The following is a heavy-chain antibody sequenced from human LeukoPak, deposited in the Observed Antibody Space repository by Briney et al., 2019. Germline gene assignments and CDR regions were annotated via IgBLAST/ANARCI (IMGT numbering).Heavy chain of an antibody. Sequence: GGSLRLSCAASGFTFSSYAMHWVRQAPGKGLEWVAVISYDGSNKYYADSVKGRFTISRDNAKNTLYLQMNSLRAEDTAVYYCARDLRAAYYFDYWGQGTLVTVSS. CDR2: ISYDGSNK. CDR3: ARDLRAAYYFDY. J-gene: IGHJ4*02. D-gene: IGHD4-17*01. V-gene: IGHV3-30-3*01. CDR1: GFTFSSYA.